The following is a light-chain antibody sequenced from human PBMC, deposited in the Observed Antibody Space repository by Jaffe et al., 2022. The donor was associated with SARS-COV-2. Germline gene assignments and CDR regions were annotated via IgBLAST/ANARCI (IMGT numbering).Light chain of an antibody. CDR1: QSVLSSANNKNY. J-gene: IGKJ4*01. V-gene: IGKV4-1*01. CDR3: QQDYSTPS. CDR2: WAS. Sequence: DIVMTQSADSLAVSLGERATINCKSSQSVLSSANNKNYLAWYQQKAGQPPKLLIYWASTRESGVPDRFSGSGSGTDFTLTISSLQAVDVAVYYCQQDYSTPSFGGGTKVEIK.